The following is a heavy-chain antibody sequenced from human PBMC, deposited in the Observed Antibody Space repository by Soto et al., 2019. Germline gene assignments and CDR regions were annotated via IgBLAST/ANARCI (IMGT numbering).Heavy chain of an antibody. CDR1: GGSISSGDYY. CDR2: IYYSGST. V-gene: IGHV4-30-4*01. J-gene: IGHJ4*02. D-gene: IGHD3-16*02. CDR3: AGDSSGSYCYY. Sequence: PSETLSLTCTVSGGSISSGDYYWSWIRQPPGKGLEWIGYIYYSGSTYYNPSLKSRVTISVDTSKNQFSLKLSSASAADTAVYYWAGDSSGSYCYYGGQEPRVTV.